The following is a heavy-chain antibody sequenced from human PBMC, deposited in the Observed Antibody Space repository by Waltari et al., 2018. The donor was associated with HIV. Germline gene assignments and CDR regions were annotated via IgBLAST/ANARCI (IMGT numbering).Heavy chain of an antibody. D-gene: IGHD1-26*01. CDR2: LSYGGT. CDR3: TRVRERLVGAIREYYFDY. V-gene: IGHV4-39*01. CDR1: GAPIKSYDYY. J-gene: IGHJ4*02. Sequence: HLQLQESGTGLLKPSETLSLTCTVSGAPIKSYDYYWGWIRQPPGKGLEWIRSLSYGGTYSNASLRSRITTSVDTSKNQFSLKLTSVTAADTAVYFCTRVRERLVGAIREYYFDYWGLGTLVTVSS.